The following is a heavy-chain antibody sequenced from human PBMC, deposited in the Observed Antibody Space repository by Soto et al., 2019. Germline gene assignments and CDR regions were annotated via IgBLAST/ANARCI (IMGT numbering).Heavy chain of an antibody. CDR3: ATLNSFGSDY. V-gene: IGHV3-74*03. CDR2: IDSDGSGA. D-gene: IGHD5-18*01. J-gene: IGHJ4*02. Sequence: GGSLRLSCAASGFTFSNFWMHWVRQAPGKGLVWVSRIDSDGSGAMYADSVKGRLTISRDNAKSTLFLQMNSLRAEDTAVYYCATLNSFGSDYWGRGTLVTVSS. CDR1: GFTFSNFW.